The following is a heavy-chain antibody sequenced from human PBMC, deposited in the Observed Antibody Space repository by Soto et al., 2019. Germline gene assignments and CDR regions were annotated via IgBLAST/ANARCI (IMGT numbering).Heavy chain of an antibody. Sequence: PSETLSLTCTVSGGSISIYYWRWIRQPPGKGLEWIGYIYYSGSTNYNPSLKSRVTISVDTSKNQFSLKLSSVTAADTAVYYCARDRSGYSNWFDPWGQGTLVTVSS. CDR3: ARDRSGYSNWFDP. CDR2: IYYSGST. D-gene: IGHD3-22*01. V-gene: IGHV4-59*01. J-gene: IGHJ5*02. CDR1: GGSISIYY.